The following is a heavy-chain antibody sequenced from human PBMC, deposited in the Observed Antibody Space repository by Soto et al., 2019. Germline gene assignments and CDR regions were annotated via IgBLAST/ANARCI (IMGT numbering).Heavy chain of an antibody. V-gene: IGHV4-31*03. CDR3: ARDSVWYYYDSSGSDIPYYYYGMDV. D-gene: IGHD3-22*01. CDR2: IYYSGST. J-gene: IGHJ6*02. CDR1: GGSLSRGGYY. Sequence: TSETLSLTCTVSGGSLSRGGYYLSWIRQHPGKGLEWIGYIYYSGSTYYNPSLKSRVTISVDTSKNQFSLKLSSVTAADTAVYYCARDSVWYYYDSSGSDIPYYYYGMDVWGQGTTVTVSS.